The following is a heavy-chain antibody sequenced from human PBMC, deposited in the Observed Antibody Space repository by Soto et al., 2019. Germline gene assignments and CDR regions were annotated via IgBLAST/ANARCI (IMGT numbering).Heavy chain of an antibody. CDR2: IHWSDDR. CDR1: GFSLSTSGVG. CDR3: AHIYLRSGWLPYYFES. V-gene: IGHV2-5*01. Sequence: QITLKESGPTRVKPTQTLTLTCTFSGFSLSTSGVGVGWVRQPPGQALEWLALIHWSDDRSYSPSLRSRLTIAKDTSKNQVVLTMTKMDPVDTATYFCAHIYLRSGWLPYYFESWGQGALVTVSS. J-gene: IGHJ4*02. D-gene: IGHD6-19*01.